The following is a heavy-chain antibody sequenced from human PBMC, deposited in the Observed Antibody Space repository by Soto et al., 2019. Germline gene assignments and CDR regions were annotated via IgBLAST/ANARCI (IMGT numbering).Heavy chain of an antibody. V-gene: IGHV1-2*02. CDR3: ARDWGGIVVVPAPNWFDP. J-gene: IGHJ5*02. CDR1: GYTFTGYY. CDR2: INPNSGGT. Sequence: QVQLVQSGAEVKKPGASVKVSCKASGYTFTGYYMHWVRQAPGQGLEWMGWINPNSGGTNYAQKFQGRVTMTRDTSISTAYMELSRLRSDDTAVYYCARDWGGIVVVPAPNWFDPWGQGTLVTVSS. D-gene: IGHD2-2*01.